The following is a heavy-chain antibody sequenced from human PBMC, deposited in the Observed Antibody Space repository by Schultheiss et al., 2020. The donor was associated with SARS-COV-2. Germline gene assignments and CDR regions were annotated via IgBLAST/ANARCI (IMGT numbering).Heavy chain of an antibody. CDR2: IWYDGSNK. CDR3: AREKVAMVQGAAFDY. J-gene: IGHJ4*02. CDR1: GFTFSSYG. V-gene: IGHV3-33*08. D-gene: IGHD3-10*01. Sequence: GESLKISCAASGFTFSSYGMHWVRQAPGKGLEWVAVIWYDGSNKYYADSVKGRFTISRDNSKNTLYLQMNSLRAEDTAVYYCAREKVAMVQGAAFDYWGQGTLVTVSS.